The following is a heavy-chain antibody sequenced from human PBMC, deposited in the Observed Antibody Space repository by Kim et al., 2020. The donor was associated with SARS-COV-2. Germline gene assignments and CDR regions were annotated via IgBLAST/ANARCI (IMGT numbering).Heavy chain of an antibody. CDR2: ISGSGGST. V-gene: IGHV3-23*01. J-gene: IGHJ6*02. Sequence: GGSLRLSCAASGFTFSSYAMSWVRQAPGKGLEWVSAISGSGGSTYYADSVKGRFTISRDNSKNTLYLQMNSLRAEDTAVYYCAKDNIQWLVPDYYYYYGMDVWGQGPTVTVSS. CDR1: GFTFSSYA. D-gene: IGHD6-19*01. CDR3: AKDNIQWLVPDYYYYYGMDV.